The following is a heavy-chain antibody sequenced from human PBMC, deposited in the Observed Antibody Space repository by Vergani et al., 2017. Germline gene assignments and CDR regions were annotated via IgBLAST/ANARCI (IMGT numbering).Heavy chain of an antibody. D-gene: IGHD3-9*01. V-gene: IGHV4-59*01. CDR3: ARNGDYDILTGYYNRWYFDL. CDR1: GGSISSYY. Sequence: QVQLQESGPGLVKPSETLSLTCTVSGGSISSYYWSWIRQPPGKGLELIGYIYYSGSTNYNPSLKSRVTISVDTSKNQFSLKLSSVTAADTAVYFCARNGDYDILTGYYNRWYFDLWGRGTLVTVSS. CDR2: IYYSGST. J-gene: IGHJ2*01.